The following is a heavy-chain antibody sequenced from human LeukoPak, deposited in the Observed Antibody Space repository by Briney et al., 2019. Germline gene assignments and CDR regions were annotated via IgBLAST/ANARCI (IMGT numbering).Heavy chain of an antibody. CDR2: IIPIFGTA. V-gene: IGHV1-69*06. D-gene: IGHD4-17*01. Sequence: SVKVSCKASGGTFSSYAISWVRQAPGQGLEWMGGIIPIFGTANYAQKFQGRVTITADKSTSTAYMELSGLRSEDTAVYYCAIRPTTVTTFYFDYWGQGTLVTVSS. J-gene: IGHJ4*02. CDR3: AIRPTTVTTFYFDY. CDR1: GGTFSSYA.